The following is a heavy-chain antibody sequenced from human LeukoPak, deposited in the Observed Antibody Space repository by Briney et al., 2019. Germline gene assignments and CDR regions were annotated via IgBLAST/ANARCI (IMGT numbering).Heavy chain of an antibody. CDR2: ISYDGSNK. CDR3: AKALRSRASIAVAGG. D-gene: IGHD6-19*01. Sequence: GGSLRLSCAASGFTFSSYGMHWVRQAPGKGLEWVAVISYDGSNKYYADSVKGRFTISRDNSKNTLYLQVNSLRAEDTAVYYCAKALRSRASIAVAGGWGQGTLVTVSS. J-gene: IGHJ4*02. CDR1: GFTFSSYG. V-gene: IGHV3-30*18.